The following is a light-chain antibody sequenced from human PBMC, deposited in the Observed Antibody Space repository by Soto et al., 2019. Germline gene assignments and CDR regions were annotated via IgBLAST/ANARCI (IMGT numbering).Light chain of an antibody. J-gene: IGKJ1*01. CDR2: KVS. V-gene: IGKV2-30*01. CDR1: QSLVYSDGETY. CDR3: MQGSFWPWT. Sequence: DAVLTQSPLSLPVTLGQPASISCRSSQSLVYSDGETYLNWFHQRPGQSPRRLIYKVSNRDSRVPDRFGGSGSGTDFTLEISRVEVEDVGVYYCMQGSFWPWTLGQGTKVDIK.